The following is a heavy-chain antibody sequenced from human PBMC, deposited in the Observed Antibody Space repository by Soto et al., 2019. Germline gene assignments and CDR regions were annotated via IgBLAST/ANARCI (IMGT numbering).Heavy chain of an antibody. CDR1: GFTFSSYS. J-gene: IGHJ4*02. CDR3: ARDPELEPKPVGFFDY. Sequence: GGSLRLSCAASGFTFSSYSMNWVRQAPGKGLEWVSSISSSSSYIYYADSVKGRFTISRDNAKNSLYLQMNSLRAEDTAVYYCARDPELEPKPVGFFDYWGQGTLVTVSS. CDR2: ISSSSSYI. V-gene: IGHV3-21*01. D-gene: IGHD1-1*01.